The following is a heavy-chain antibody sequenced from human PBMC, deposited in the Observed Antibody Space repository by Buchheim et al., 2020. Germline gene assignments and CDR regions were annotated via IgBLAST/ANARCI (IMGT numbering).Heavy chain of an antibody. J-gene: IGHJ6*02. Sequence: EVQLVESGGGLVQPGGSLRLSCAASGFTFNSYEMNWVRQAPGKGLEWVSYISSSGSYIYYADSVKGRFTISRDNAKNSLYLQMNSLRAEDTAVYYCARALGYYDSSGYYYAGMDVWGQGTT. CDR3: ARALGYYDSSGYYYAGMDV. V-gene: IGHV3-48*03. CDR2: ISSSGSYI. D-gene: IGHD3-22*01. CDR1: GFTFNSYE.